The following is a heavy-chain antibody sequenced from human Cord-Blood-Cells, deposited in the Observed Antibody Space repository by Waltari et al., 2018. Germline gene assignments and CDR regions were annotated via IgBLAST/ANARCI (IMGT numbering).Heavy chain of an antibody. CDR3: AGDGTVATLEPNVDY. CDR2: INHSGST. CDR1: GGSFSGYY. D-gene: IGHD4-4*01. Sequence: QVQLQQWGAGLLKPSETLSLTCAVYGGSFSGYYWSWIRQPPGKGLEWIGEINHSGSTNVGRDLERRETISVGTSKTQFSLKLSSVPDAYTAVDYCAGDGTVATLEPNVDYCGQGTLVTVSS. V-gene: IGHV4-34*01. J-gene: IGHJ4*02.